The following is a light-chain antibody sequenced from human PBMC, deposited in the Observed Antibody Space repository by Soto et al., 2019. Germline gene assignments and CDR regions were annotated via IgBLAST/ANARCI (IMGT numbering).Light chain of an antibody. CDR3: QQYDRFPYT. V-gene: IGKV1-5*03. Sequence: DIQMTQSPSTLSASVGDTVTITCRASQSISNWLAWYQQKPGQAPKLLIHKASTLESGVPSRFSGSGSGTEFTLTISSLQPDDFATFYCQQYDRFPYTFGQGTKLEMK. CDR2: KAS. J-gene: IGKJ2*01. CDR1: QSISNW.